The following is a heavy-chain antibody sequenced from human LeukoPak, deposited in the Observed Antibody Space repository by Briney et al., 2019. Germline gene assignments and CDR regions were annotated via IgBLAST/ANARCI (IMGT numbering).Heavy chain of an antibody. CDR2: IIPIFGTA. CDR3: ARKIVGATEDAFDI. D-gene: IGHD1-26*01. V-gene: IGHV1-69*01. Sequence: SVKVSCKASGGTFSSYAISWVRQAPGQGLEWMGGIIPIFGTANYAQKFQGRVTITADESTSTACMELSSLRSEDTAVYYCARKIVGATEDAFDIWGQGTMVTVSS. CDR1: GGTFSSYA. J-gene: IGHJ3*02.